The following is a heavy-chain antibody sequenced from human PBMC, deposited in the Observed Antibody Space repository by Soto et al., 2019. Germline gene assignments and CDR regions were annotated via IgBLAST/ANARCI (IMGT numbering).Heavy chain of an antibody. D-gene: IGHD2-2*02. CDR1: GSRFSNYV. CDR2: IIPIFNST. CDR3: ARKGRGKKAGYNGLVSLGY. Sequence: QVQLVQSGAEVKTPGSSLKVSCKVSGSRFSNYVISWVRQAPGHGLEWLGRIIPIFNSTKYAQNFQGRVTITADKTTRTSSLELSSLRSDDTAVYYCARKGRGKKAGYNGLVSLGYWGQGTLVTVSS. V-gene: IGHV1-69*06. J-gene: IGHJ4*02.